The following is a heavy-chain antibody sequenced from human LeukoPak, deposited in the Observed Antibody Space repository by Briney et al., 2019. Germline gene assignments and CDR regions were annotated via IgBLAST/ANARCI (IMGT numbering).Heavy chain of an antibody. CDR3: ARDLPTSTYYYDSRGPSTVPNFDY. V-gene: IGHV1-18*01. D-gene: IGHD3-22*01. CDR2: INAYNGYT. Sequence: ASVKVSCKAPAYTFTRYGITWVRQAPGQGLEWMGWINAYNGYTIYAQKVQGRVTLTTDTSTSTAYIELRSLRSDDTAVYYCARDLPTSTYYYDSRGPSTVPNFDYWGQGTLVTVSS. J-gene: IGHJ4*02. CDR1: AYTFTRYG.